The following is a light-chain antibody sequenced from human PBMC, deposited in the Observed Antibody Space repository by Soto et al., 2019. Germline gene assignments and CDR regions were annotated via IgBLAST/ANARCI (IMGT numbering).Light chain of an antibody. J-gene: IGKJ2*01. CDR1: QTISTW. V-gene: IGKV1-5*01. Sequence: GDRVTITCRASQTISTWLAWYQQKPGKAPKLLIYDASSLESGVPSRFSGSGSGTEFTLTISSLQPDDFATYYCQQYSSSPYTFGQGTKLEIK. CDR3: QQYSSSPYT. CDR2: DAS.